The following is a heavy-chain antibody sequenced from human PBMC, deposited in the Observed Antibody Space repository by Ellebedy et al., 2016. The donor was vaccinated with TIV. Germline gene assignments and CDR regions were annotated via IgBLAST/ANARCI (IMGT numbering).Heavy chain of an antibody. J-gene: IGHJ4*02. CDR3: ARGRGYNLESHFDY. V-gene: IGHV1-69*13. CDR2: IIAFFGTT. Sequence: ASVKVSCXASGGIFRSNAMSWVRQAPGQGLEWMGGIIAFFGTTNYAQKFQGRATITADESTSTVYMELSSLRSEDTAVYYCARGRGYNLESHFDYWGQGTVVIVSS. CDR1: GGIFRSNA. D-gene: IGHD5-24*01.